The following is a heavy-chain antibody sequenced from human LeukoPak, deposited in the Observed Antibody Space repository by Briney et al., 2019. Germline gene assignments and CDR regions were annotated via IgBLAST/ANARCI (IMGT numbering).Heavy chain of an antibody. J-gene: IGHJ4*02. D-gene: IGHD3-10*01. CDR2: ISSSSSYI. CDR3: ARDSDSRRRDYFDY. Sequence: GGSLRLSCAASGFTFSSYSMNWVRQAPGKGLEWVSSISSSSSYIYYADSVKGRFTISRDNAKNSLYLQMDSLRAEDTAVYYCARDSDSRRRDYFDYWGQGTLVTVSS. CDR1: GFTFSSYS. V-gene: IGHV3-21*01.